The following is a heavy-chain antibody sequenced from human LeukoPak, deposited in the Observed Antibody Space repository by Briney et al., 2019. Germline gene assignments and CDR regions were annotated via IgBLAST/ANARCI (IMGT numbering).Heavy chain of an antibody. CDR1: GGSISSSSYY. V-gene: IGHV4-39*07. CDR2: IYYSGST. J-gene: IGHJ4*02. Sequence: SETLSLTCTVSGGSISSSSYYWGWIRQPPGKGLEWIGSIYYSGSTYYNPSLKSRVTISVVTSKNQFSLKLSSVTAADTAVYYCARLKARIGELRFDYWGQGTLVTVSS. CDR3: ARLKARIGELRFDY. D-gene: IGHD1-26*01.